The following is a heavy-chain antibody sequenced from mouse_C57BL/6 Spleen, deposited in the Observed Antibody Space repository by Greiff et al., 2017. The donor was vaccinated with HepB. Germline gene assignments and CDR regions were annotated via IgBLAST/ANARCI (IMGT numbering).Heavy chain of an antibody. Sequence: EVKVVESGGGLVKPGGSLKLSCAASGFTFSDYGMHWVRQAPEKGLEWVAYISSGSSTIYYADTVKGRFTISRDNAKNTLFLQMTSLRSEDTAMYYCARELLRYPAYWGQGTLVTVSA. CDR2: ISSGSSTI. CDR3: ARELLRYPAY. J-gene: IGHJ3*01. D-gene: IGHD1-1*01. CDR1: GFTFSDYG. V-gene: IGHV5-17*01.